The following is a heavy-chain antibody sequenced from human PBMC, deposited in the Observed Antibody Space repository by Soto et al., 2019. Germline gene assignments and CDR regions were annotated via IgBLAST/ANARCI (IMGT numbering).Heavy chain of an antibody. D-gene: IGHD3-10*01. CDR3: ARAWGSYYETYFDY. CDR2: IYYSGST. V-gene: IGHV4-30-4*01. CDR1: GGSISSGYYY. J-gene: IGHJ4*02. Sequence: SETLSLTCTVSGGSISSGYYYWSWIRQPPGKGLEWIGYIYYSGSTYYNPSLKSRVTISVDTSKNQFSLKLSSVTAADTAVYYCARAWGSYYETYFDYSGQGTLVTLYS.